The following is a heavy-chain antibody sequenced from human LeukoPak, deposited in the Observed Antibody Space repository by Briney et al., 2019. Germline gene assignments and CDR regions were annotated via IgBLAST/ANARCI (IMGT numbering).Heavy chain of an antibody. Sequence: GGSLRLSCAASGFTFDDYAMHRVRQAPGKGLEWVSGISWNSGSIGYADSVKGRFTISRDNAKNSLYLQMNSLRAEDTAVYYCAREYCGGDCYLFDYWGQGTLVTVSS. CDR2: ISWNSGSI. J-gene: IGHJ4*02. CDR1: GFTFDDYA. V-gene: IGHV3-9*01. D-gene: IGHD2-21*02. CDR3: AREYCGGDCYLFDY.